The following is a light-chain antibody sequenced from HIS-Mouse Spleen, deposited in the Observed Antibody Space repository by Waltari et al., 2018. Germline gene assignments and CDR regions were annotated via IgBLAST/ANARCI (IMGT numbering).Light chain of an antibody. J-gene: IGLJ2*01. Sequence: SYELTQPPSVSVYPGQTARITCSGDALPKKYAYWYQQKSGQAPVLGIYEDSKRPSGIPEIFSGSTSGTMATLTISGAQVEDEADYYCYSTDSSGNHRVFGGGTKLTVL. CDR1: ALPKKY. V-gene: IGLV3-10*01. CDR2: EDS. CDR3: YSTDSSGNHRV.